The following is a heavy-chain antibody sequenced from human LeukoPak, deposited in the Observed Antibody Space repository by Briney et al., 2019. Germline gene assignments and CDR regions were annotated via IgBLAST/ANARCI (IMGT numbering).Heavy chain of an antibody. J-gene: IGHJ4*02. CDR3: AHSSGYAYGLDS. CDR2: ISSSSSYI. D-gene: IGHD5-12*01. CDR1: GFTFSSYS. V-gene: IGHV3-21*01. Sequence: GGSLRLSCAASGFTFSSYSMNWVRQAPGKGLEWVSSISSSSSYIYYADSVRGRFTISRDNAKNSLYQQMNSPRAEDTALYYCAHSSGYAYGLDSWGQGTLVTVSS.